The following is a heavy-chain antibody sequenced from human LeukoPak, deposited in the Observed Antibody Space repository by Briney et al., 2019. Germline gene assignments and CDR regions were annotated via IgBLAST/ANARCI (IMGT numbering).Heavy chain of an antibody. CDR3: ARGGVRYFDRLSPAVFQFDP. V-gene: IGHV3-7*01. CDR1: GFTFSSYW. CDR2: IKQDGSEK. D-gene: IGHD3-9*01. Sequence: GGSLRLSCAASGFTFSSYWMSWVRQAPGKGLEWVANIKQDGSEKYYVDSVKGRFTISRDNAKNSLYLQMNSLRAEDTAVYYCARGGVRYFDRLSPAVFQFDPWGQGTLVTVSS. J-gene: IGHJ5*02.